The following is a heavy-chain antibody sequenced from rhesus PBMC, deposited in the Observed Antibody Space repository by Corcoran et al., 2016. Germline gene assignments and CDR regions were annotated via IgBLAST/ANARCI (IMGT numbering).Heavy chain of an antibody. V-gene: IGHV4-65*02. D-gene: IGHD2-15*01. CDR3: ARHPPPTSYTGAWGNRFDV. CDR1: GGPIRSITW. Sequence: QVQLQESGPGPVKSSETLSLPSAVPGGPIRSITWWPWIRQPPGEGAVGLGNTGGSSASYYNPSLRSRVTISKDTTKNQFSLRLGSVTAADTALYYCARHPPPTSYTGAWGNRFDVWGAGVLVTVSS. CDR2: TGGSSAS. J-gene: IGHJ5-1*01.